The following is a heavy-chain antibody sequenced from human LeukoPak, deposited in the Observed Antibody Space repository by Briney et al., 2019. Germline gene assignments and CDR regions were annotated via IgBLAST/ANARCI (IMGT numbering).Heavy chain of an antibody. V-gene: IGHV1-69*13. Sequence: ASVKVSCKASGGTFSSYAISWVRQAPGQGLEWMGGIIPIFGTANYAQKFQGRVTITADESTSTAYMELSSLRSEDTAVYYCARGPRNYDILTGYYSWGQGTLVTVSS. CDR3: ARGPRNYDILTGYYS. D-gene: IGHD3-9*01. CDR1: GGTFSSYA. CDR2: IIPIFGTA. J-gene: IGHJ4*02.